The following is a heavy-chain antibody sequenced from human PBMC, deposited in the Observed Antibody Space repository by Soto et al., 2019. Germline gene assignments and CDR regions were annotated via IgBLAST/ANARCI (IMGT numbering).Heavy chain of an antibody. CDR2: INHSGSA. CDR1: GGSFSDYI. CDR3: ARGLISGSHYSGGWYYFDY. J-gene: IGHJ4*02. Sequence: SETLSLTCDVYGGSFSDYIWTWIRQTPGKGLQWIGQINHSGSANYNPSLKSRVTISVHASSSQFSLELSSVTAADTAVYYCARGLISGSHYSGGWYYFDYWGQGTQVT. V-gene: IGHV4-34*01. D-gene: IGHD1-26*01.